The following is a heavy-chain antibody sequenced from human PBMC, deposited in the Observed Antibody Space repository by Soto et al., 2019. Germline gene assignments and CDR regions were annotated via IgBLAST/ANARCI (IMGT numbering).Heavy chain of an antibody. V-gene: IGHV5-51*01. CDR1: GYSFTSYW. Sequence: PGESLKISCKGSGYSFTSYWIGWVRQMPGKGLEWMGIIYPGDSDTRYSPSFQGQVTISADKSISTAYLQWSSLKASDTAMYYCARCMVRGVIITSCYYGMDVWGQGTTVTVSS. D-gene: IGHD3-10*01. CDR2: IYPGDSDT. J-gene: IGHJ6*02. CDR3: ARCMVRGVIITSCYYGMDV.